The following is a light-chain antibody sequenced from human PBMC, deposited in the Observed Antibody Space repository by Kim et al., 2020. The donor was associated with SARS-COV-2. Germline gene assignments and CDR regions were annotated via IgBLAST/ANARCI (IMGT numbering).Light chain of an antibody. V-gene: IGKV1-27*01. CDR1: KDISNY. J-gene: IGKJ1*01. CDR3: QKCDSAPWT. CDR2: AAS. Sequence: AAVGDRVTITCRASKDISNYLAWFQLKPGKAPKLLIYAASALQPGVPSRFSGSGSGTDFTLTVTSLQPEDVATYYCQKCDSAPWTFGQVTKVDIK.